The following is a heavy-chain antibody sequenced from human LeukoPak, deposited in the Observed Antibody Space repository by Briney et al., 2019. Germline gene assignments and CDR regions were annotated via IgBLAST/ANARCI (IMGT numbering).Heavy chain of an antibody. J-gene: IGHJ6*04. CDR2: IKQDGSEK. Sequence: GGSLRLSCAASGFIFSGYWMNWVRQAPGKGLEWVANIKQDGSEKYYVDSVKGRFTISRDNAKNSLYMKMNSLRAEDTAVYYCAELGITMIGGVWGKGTTVTISS. D-gene: IGHD3-10*02. V-gene: IGHV3-7*01. CDR1: GFIFSGYW. CDR3: AELGITMIGGV.